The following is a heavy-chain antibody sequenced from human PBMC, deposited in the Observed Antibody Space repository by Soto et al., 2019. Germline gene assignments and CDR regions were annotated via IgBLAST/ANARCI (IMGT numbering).Heavy chain of an antibody. CDR3: ARSLYSTGSNGMDV. CDR2: IWYDGSNK. D-gene: IGHD6-13*01. J-gene: IGHJ6*02. V-gene: IGHV3-33*01. Sequence: QVQLVESGGGVVQPGRSLRLSCAASGFTFSSYGMHWVRQAPGKGLEWVAVIWYDGSNKYYADSVKGRFTISRDNSKNTLYLQMNSLRAEDTAVYYCARSLYSTGSNGMDVWGQGTTVTVSS. CDR1: GFTFSSYG.